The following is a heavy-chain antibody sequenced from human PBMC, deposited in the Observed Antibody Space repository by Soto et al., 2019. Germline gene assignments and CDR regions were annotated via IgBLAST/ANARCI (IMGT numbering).Heavy chain of an antibody. V-gene: IGHV3-9*01. D-gene: IGHD3-10*01. CDR1: GFTFDDYA. CDR2: ISWNSGSI. CDR3: AKDIESNVGNAFDM. J-gene: IGHJ3*02. Sequence: GGSLRLSCAASGFTFDDYAMHWVRQGPGKGLEWVSGISWNSGSIGYADSVKGRFTISRDNAKNSLYLQMNSLRAEDTALYYCAKDIESNVGNAFDMWGQGTMVTVSS.